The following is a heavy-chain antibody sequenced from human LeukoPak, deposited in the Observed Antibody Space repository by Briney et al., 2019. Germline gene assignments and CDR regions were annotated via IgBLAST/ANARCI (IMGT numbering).Heavy chain of an antibody. CDR1: GGTFSSYA. CDR3: ARGIAARPPYYYYMDV. V-gene: IGHV1-69*05. Sequence: SVKVSCKASGGTFSSYAISWVRQAPGQGLEWMGGIIPIFGTANYAQKFQGRVTITTDESTSTAYMELSSLRSEDTAVYYCARGIAARPPYYYYMDVWGKGTTVSVSS. CDR2: IIPIFGTA. J-gene: IGHJ6*03. D-gene: IGHD6-6*01.